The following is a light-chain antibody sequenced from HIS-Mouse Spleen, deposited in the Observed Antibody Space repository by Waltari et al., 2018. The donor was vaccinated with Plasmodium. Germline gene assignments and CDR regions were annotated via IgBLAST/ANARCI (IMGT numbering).Light chain of an antibody. CDR2: EDS. V-gene: IGLV3-10*01. CDR1: AFPKKY. CDR3: YSTDSSGNHRV. Sequence: SYELPQPPSVSVSPGHTARITCSGDAFPKKYAYWYQQKSCQAPVLVIYEDSKRPSWIPERFSGSSSGTMATLTISGAQVEDEADYYCYSTDSSGNHRVFGGGTKLTVL. J-gene: IGLJ3*02.